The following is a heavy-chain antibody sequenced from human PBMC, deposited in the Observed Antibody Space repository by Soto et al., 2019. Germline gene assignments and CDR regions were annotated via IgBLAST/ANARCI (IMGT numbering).Heavy chain of an antibody. D-gene: IGHD3-3*01. V-gene: IGHV1-69*13. Sequence: GASVQVSCKASGGTFSSYAISWVRQAPGQGLEWMGGIIPIFGTANYAQKFQGRVTITADESTSTAYMELSSLRSEDTAVYYCARAPATIFGVAPYYYGMDVWGQGTTVTVSS. CDR1: GGTFSSYA. CDR3: ARAPATIFGVAPYYYGMDV. CDR2: IIPIFGTA. J-gene: IGHJ6*02.